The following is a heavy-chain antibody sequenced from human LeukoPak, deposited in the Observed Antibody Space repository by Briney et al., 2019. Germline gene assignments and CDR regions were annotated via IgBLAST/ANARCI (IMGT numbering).Heavy chain of an antibody. CDR1: GFTFRSYG. CDR2: IWNGGSKK. V-gene: IGHV3-33*06. Sequence: GRSLRLSCGASGFTFRSYGMHWVRQAPGKGLEWVAVIWNGGSKKYYADSVKGRFTISRDNSKNTLYLRMNSLRVEDTAVYYCAKVMYSSSWDQMDVWGKGTTVSVSS. J-gene: IGHJ6*04. D-gene: IGHD2-2*01. CDR3: AKVMYSSSWDQMDV.